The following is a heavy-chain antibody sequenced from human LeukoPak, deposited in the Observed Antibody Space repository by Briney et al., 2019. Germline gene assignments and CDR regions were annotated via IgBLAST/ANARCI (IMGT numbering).Heavy chain of an antibody. Sequence: GSLRLSCAASGFTFSSHSMNWVRQPPGKGLEWIGEINHSGSTNYNPSLKSRVTISVDTSKNQFSLKLSSVTAADTAVYYCARVTYYKWLPFDYWGQGTLVTVSS. V-gene: IGHV4-34*01. D-gene: IGHD5-12*01. J-gene: IGHJ4*02. CDR2: INHSGST. CDR3: ARVTYYKWLPFDY. CDR1: GFTFSSHS.